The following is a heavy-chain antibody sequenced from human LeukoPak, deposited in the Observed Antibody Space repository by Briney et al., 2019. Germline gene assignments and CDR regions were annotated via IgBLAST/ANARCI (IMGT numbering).Heavy chain of an antibody. D-gene: IGHD1/OR15-1a*01. Sequence: SETLSLTCTVSGASMSGYYWSWIRQPPGKGLEWIGYIYYSWSTNYNPSLKSRVTISVDTSKNQFSLKLSSVTAADTAVYYCARETRGYFDYWGQGTLVPSPQ. CDR1: GASMSGYY. V-gene: IGHV4-59*01. CDR2: IYYSWST. CDR3: ARETRGYFDY. J-gene: IGHJ4*02.